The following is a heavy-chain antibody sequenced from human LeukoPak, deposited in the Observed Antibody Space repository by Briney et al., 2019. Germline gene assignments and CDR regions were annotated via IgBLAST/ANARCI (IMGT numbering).Heavy chain of an antibody. J-gene: IGHJ4*02. V-gene: IGHV4-34*01. D-gene: IGHD6-6*01. CDR2: INHSGST. CDR1: GGSFSGYY. CDR3: ARRQEWYSSSSGLLSN. Sequence: TSETLSLTCAVYGGSFSGYYWSWIRQPPGKGLEWIGEINHSGSTNYNPSLKSRVTISVDTSKNQFSLKLSSVTAADTAVYYCARRQEWYSSSSGLLSNWGQGTLVTVSS.